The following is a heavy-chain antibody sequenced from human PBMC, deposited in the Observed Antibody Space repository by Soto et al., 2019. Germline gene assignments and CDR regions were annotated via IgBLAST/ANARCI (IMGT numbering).Heavy chain of an antibody. V-gene: IGHV1-69*13. Sequence: SVKVSCKASGGTFSSYAISWVRQAPGQGLEWMGGIIPIFGTANYAQKFQGRVTITADESTSTAYMELSSLRSEDMAVYYCAREPCISNSCYAGYYYYYGMDVWGQGTTVTVSS. CDR3: AREPCISNSCYAGYYYYYGMDV. D-gene: IGHD2-2*01. CDR1: GGTFSSYA. CDR2: IIPIFGTA. J-gene: IGHJ6*02.